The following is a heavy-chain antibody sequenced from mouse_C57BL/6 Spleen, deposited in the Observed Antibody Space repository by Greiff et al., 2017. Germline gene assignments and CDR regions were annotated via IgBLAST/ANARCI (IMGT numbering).Heavy chain of an antibody. Sequence: EVKLMESGGGLVKPGGSLKLSCAASGFTFSSYAMSWVRQTPEKRLEWVATISDGGSYTYYPDNVKGRFTISRDNAKNNLYLQMSHLKSEDTAMYYCARGEGIYDGYYAWFAYWGQGTLVTVSA. V-gene: IGHV5-4*03. CDR1: GFTFSSYA. D-gene: IGHD2-3*01. CDR2: ISDGGSYT. J-gene: IGHJ3*01. CDR3: ARGEGIYDGYYAWFAY.